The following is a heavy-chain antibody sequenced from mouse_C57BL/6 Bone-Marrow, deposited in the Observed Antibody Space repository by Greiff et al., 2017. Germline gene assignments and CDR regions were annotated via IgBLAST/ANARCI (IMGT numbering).Heavy chain of an antibody. CDR2: IDPEDGDT. CDR3: TTVVGTSHWYFDV. D-gene: IGHD1-1*01. J-gene: IGHJ1*03. Sequence: VQLQQSGAELVRPGASVKLSCTASGYNIKDDYMHWVKQRPEQGLEWIGWIDPEDGDTEYASKFQGKATITADNSSNTAYLQLSSLTSEDTAVYYCTTVVGTSHWYFDVWGTGTTVTVSS. CDR1: GYNIKDDY. V-gene: IGHV14-4*01.